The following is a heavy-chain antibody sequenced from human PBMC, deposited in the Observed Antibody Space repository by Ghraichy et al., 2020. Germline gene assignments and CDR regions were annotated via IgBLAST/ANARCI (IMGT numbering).Heavy chain of an antibody. V-gene: IGHV1-8*01. CDR1: GYTFTSYN. J-gene: IGHJ6*02. CDR3: ARNNYYDSESYYTYGLDV. CDR2: INTNSGKT. D-gene: IGHD3-10*01. Sequence: ASVKVSCKASGYTFTSYNINWVRQATGQGLEWMGWINTNSGKTGYAQKFQGRVTMTSDTSISTAYMELSSLRSEDTAVYYCARNNYYDSESYYTYGLDVWGQGTTVTVSS.